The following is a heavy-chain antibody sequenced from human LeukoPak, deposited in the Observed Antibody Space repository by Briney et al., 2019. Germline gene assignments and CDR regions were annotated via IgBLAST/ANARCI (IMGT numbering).Heavy chain of an antibody. V-gene: IGHV1-24*01. CDR2: FDPEDGET. CDR3: AREVVPAAMVNWFDP. CDR1: GYTLTELS. Sequence: ASVKVSCKVSGYTLTELSMHWVRQAPGKGLEWMGGFDPEDGETIYAQKFQGRVTITTDESTSTAYMELSSLRSEDTAVYYCAREVVPAAMVNWFDPWGQGTLVTVSS. J-gene: IGHJ5*02. D-gene: IGHD2-2*01.